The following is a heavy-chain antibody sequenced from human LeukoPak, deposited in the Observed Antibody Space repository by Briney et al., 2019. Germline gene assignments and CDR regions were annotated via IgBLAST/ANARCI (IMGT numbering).Heavy chain of an antibody. CDR1: GDSISSGDYY. V-gene: IGHV4-61*02. CDR3: ARGPYSYDSSGAFDI. D-gene: IGHD3-22*01. Sequence: SETLSLTCTVSGDSISSGDYYWSWIRQPPGKGLEWIGRTSSSGSTNYNPSLKSRVTISVDTSKNQFSLKLSSVTAADTAVYFCARGPYSYDSSGAFDIWGQGTMVTVSS. CDR2: TSSSGST. J-gene: IGHJ3*02.